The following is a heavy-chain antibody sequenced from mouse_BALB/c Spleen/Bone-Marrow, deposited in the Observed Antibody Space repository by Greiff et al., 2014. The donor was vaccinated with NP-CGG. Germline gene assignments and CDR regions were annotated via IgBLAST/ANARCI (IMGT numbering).Heavy chain of an antibody. CDR3: ARDRYYDYYFDY. CDR1: GFPLTNYG. Sequence: VMLVESGPGLVAPSQSLSITCTVSGFPLTNYGVHWVRQPQGKGLEWLGVIWAGGSTNYNSALMSRLSITKDNSKSQVFLKMNSLQTDDTAMYYCARDRYYDYYFDYWGQGTTLTVSS. CDR2: IWAGGST. V-gene: IGHV2-9*02. J-gene: IGHJ2*01. D-gene: IGHD2-4*01.